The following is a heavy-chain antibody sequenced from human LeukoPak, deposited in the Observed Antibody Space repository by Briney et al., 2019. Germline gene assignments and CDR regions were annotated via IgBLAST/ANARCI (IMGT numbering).Heavy chain of an antibody. D-gene: IGHD2-15*01. CDR2: MNPNSGNT. J-gene: IGHJ5*02. CDR1: GYTFTSYD. CDR3: AKDQSGIVVVAAPWFDP. V-gene: IGHV1-8*02. Sequence: ASAKVSCKASGYTFTSYDINWVRQATGQGLEWMGWMNPNSGNTGYAQKFQGRVTMTRNTSISTAYMELSSLRSEDTAVYYCAKDQSGIVVVAAPWFDPWGQGTLVTVSS.